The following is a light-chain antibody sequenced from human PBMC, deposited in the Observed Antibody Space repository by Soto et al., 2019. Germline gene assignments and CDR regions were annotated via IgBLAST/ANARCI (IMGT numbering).Light chain of an antibody. V-gene: IGKV1-39*01. CDR1: HNISSY. J-gene: IGKJ3*01. CDR2: AAS. Sequence: DIQMTQSPSSLSASVGDRVTIACRASHNISSYLNWYQQQPGKAPKLLIYAASSLQSGVPSRFSGRGSGTDFTLTISSLQPEDFTTYYCQQSYSTPFTFGPGTKVDF. CDR3: QQSYSTPFT.